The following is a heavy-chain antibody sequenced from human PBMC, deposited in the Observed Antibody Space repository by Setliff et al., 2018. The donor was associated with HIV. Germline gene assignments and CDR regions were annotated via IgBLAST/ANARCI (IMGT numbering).Heavy chain of an antibody. Sequence: ASVKVSCKASGDTLTDYYMHWVRQAPGQGLEWVGIMKPSGDNTDYAQKFQDRVIMTRDTSTSTVYMELSSLTSEDTAIYYCARDPXXRNYFDSWGQGTLVTVSS. J-gene: IGHJ4*02. CDR1: GDTLTDYY. V-gene: IGHV1-46*01. CDR3: ARDPXXRNYFDS. CDR2: MKPSGDNT.